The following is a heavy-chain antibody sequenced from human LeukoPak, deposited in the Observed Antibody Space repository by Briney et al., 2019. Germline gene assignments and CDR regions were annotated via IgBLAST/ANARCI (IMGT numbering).Heavy chain of an antibody. CDR3: ARDSAHDYSNYIDYYYGMDV. CDR1: GFTFSDYY. CDR2: ISSSGSTI. J-gene: IGHJ6*02. Sequence: PGGSLRLSCAASGFTFSDYYMSWIRQAPGKGLEWVSYISSSGSTIYYADSVKGRFTISRDNAKNSLDLQMNSLRAEDTAVYYCARDSAHDYSNYIDYYYGMDVWGQGTTVTVSS. V-gene: IGHV3-11*01. D-gene: IGHD4-11*01.